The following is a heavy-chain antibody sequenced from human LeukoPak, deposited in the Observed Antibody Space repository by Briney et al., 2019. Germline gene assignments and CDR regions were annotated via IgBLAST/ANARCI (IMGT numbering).Heavy chain of an antibody. J-gene: IGHJ4*02. Sequence: PSETLSLTCAVYGGSFSGYYWSWIRQPPGKGLEWIGEINHSGSTNYNPSLKSRVTISVDTSKNQFSLKLSSVTAADTAVYYCARRPRYCTNGVCYKFDYWGQGTWSPSPQ. CDR1: GGSFSGYY. CDR2: INHSGST. CDR3: ARRPRYCTNGVCYKFDY. D-gene: IGHD2-8*01. V-gene: IGHV4-34*01.